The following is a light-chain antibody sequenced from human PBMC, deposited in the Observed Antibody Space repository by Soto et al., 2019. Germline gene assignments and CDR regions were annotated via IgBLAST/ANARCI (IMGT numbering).Light chain of an antibody. V-gene: IGKV1-5*03. CDR3: QQYNYYWT. Sequence: DIQMTQSPSTLSASVGDRVTISCRASQSVSNWLAWYQRKPGKAPKLLIYKASSLESGVPSRFSGSGSGTEFTLTISSLQPDDFATYYCQQYNYYWTFGQGTKVEIK. J-gene: IGKJ1*01. CDR1: QSVSNW. CDR2: KAS.